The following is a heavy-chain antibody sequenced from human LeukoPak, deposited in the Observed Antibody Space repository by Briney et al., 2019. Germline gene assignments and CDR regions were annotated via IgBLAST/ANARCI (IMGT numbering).Heavy chain of an antibody. CDR1: GGSVSSGSYY. CDR2: IYYSGST. Sequence: PSETLSLTCTVSGGSVSSGSYYWSWIRQPPGKGLEWIGYIYYSGSTNYNPSLKSRVTMSVDTSKNQFSLKLSSVTAADTAVYYCARADCSGGSCDAFDVWGQGTMVTVSS. J-gene: IGHJ3*01. CDR3: ARADCSGGSCDAFDV. D-gene: IGHD2-15*01. V-gene: IGHV4-61*01.